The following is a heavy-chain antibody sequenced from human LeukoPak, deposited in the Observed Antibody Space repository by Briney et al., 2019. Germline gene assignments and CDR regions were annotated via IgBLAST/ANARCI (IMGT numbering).Heavy chain of an antibody. CDR2: ISGSGGST. Sequence: GGSLRLSCAASGFTFSSYAMSWVRQSPGKGLEWVSAISGSGGSTYYADSVKGRFTISRDNSKNTLDLQMNSLRAEDTAVYYCAKGNAPFTTTPFDYWGQGTLVTVSS. D-gene: IGHD1-1*01. CDR3: AKGNAPFTTTPFDY. CDR1: GFTFSSYA. V-gene: IGHV3-23*01. J-gene: IGHJ4*02.